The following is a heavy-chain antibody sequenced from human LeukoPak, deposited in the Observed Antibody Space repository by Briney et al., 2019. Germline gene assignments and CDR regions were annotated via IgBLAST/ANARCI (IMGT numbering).Heavy chain of an antibody. V-gene: IGHV3-21*01. CDR3: ARCGDGLPCDFDY. D-gene: IGHD3-10*01. J-gene: IGHJ4*02. CDR1: GFTFNNYN. CDR2: ITSSGPYI. Sequence: PGGSLRLSCATSGFTFNNYNMNWVRQAPGRALEWVSSITSSGPYIFSAHSVKGRFTISSDNAKNSLYLQTNSLGPEDTAMYYCARCGDGLPCDFDYWGQGTLVTVSS.